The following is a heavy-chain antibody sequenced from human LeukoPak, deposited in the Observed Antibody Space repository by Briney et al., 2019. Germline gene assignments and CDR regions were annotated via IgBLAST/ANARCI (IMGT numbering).Heavy chain of an antibody. CDR2: INSDGSST. D-gene: IGHD3-10*01. CDR3: ASPVRGVSPFDY. CDR1: GFTFSSYW. Sequence: PGGSLRLSCAASGFTFSSYWMHWVRQAPGKGLVWVSRINSDGSSTSYADSVKGRFTISRDNAKNTLYLQMNSLRAEDTAVYYCASPVRGVSPFDYWGQGTLVTVSS. V-gene: IGHV3-74*01. J-gene: IGHJ4*02.